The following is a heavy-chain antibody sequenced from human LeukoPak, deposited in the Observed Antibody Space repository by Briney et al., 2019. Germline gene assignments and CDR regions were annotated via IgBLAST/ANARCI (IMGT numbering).Heavy chain of an antibody. J-gene: IGHJ3*02. Sequence: PSQTLSLTCTVSGGSISSGDYYWSWIRQPPGKGLEWIGRIYTSGSTNYNPSLKSRVTISVDTSKNRFSLKLSSVTAADTAVYYCARDLRISRAFDIWGQGTMVTVSS. V-gene: IGHV4-61*02. CDR2: IYTSGST. CDR3: ARDLRISRAFDI. D-gene: IGHD2-15*01. CDR1: GGSISSGDYY.